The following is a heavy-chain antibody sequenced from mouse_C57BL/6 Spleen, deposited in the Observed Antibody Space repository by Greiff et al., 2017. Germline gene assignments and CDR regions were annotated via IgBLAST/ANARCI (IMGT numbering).Heavy chain of an antibody. CDR3: ARRGSKYYFDY. CDR2: IDPSDSYT. CDR1: GYTFTSYW. J-gene: IGHJ2*01. Sequence: QVQLKQPGAELVRPGTSVKLSCKASGYTFTSYWMHWVKQRPGQGLEWIGVIDPSDSYTNYNQKFKGKATLTVDTSSSTAYMQLSSLTSEDSAVYYCARRGSKYYFDYWGQGTTLTVSS. D-gene: IGHD2-5*01. V-gene: IGHV1-59*01.